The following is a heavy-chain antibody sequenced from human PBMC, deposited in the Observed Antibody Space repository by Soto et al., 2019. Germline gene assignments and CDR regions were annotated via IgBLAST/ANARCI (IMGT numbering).Heavy chain of an antibody. J-gene: IGHJ3*02. CDR2: INAGNGDT. Sequence: ASVKVSCKASGYTFTSYAMHWVRQAPGQRLEWMGWINAGNGDTNYSQKFQGRVTMTRDTSISTAYMELSRLRSDDTAVYYCARSHRYCSGGSCPFDIWGQGTMVTVSS. V-gene: IGHV1-3*01. CDR1: GYTFTSYA. CDR3: ARSHRYCSGGSCPFDI. D-gene: IGHD2-15*01.